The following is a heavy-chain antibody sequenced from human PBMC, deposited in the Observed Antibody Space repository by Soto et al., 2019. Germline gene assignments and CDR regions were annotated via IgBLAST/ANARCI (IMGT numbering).Heavy chain of an antibody. Sequence: GGSLRLSCAASGFTFSSYGMHWVRHAPGKGLEWVAVIWYDGSNKYYADSVKGRFTISRDNPKNTLYLQMNSLRAEDTAVYYCARDVTGLGEGYMDVWGKGTTVTVSS. D-gene: IGHD2-8*02. V-gene: IGHV3-33*01. J-gene: IGHJ6*03. CDR3: ARDVTGLGEGYMDV. CDR2: IWYDGSNK. CDR1: GFTFSSYG.